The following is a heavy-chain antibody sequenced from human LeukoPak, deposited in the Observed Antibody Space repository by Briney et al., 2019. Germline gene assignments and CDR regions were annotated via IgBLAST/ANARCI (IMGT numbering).Heavy chain of an antibody. CDR2: IYYSGST. CDR1: GDSISTSNSY. CDR3: ARSPVVAATRFAFDI. Sequence: SETLSLTCTVSGDSISTSNSYWGWIRQPPGKGLEWIGSIYYSGSTNYNPSLKSRVTISVDTSKNQFSLKLSSVTAADTAVFYCARSPVVAATRFAFDIWGQGTMVTVSS. D-gene: IGHD2-15*01. J-gene: IGHJ3*02. V-gene: IGHV4-39*07.